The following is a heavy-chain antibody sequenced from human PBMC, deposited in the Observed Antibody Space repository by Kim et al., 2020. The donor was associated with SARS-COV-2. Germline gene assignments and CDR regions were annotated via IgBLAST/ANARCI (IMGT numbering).Heavy chain of an antibody. D-gene: IGHD4-17*01. CDR3: ARVGGRSLRGIVDY. V-gene: IGHV1-2*04. Sequence: AQKVQGWVTMTRDTSISTAYMDLSRLRSDDTAVYYCARVGGRSLRGIVDYWGQGTLVTVSS. J-gene: IGHJ4*02.